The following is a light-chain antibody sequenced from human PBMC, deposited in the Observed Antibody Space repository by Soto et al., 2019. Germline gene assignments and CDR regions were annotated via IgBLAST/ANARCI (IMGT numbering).Light chain of an antibody. Sequence: IVLTQSPGPLSLSPGERATFPCRASKGVSISYLAWYQQKPGQAPRRLMYAASARATGIPDRFSGSGSGTDFTLTISSVEPEDSAVYYCQQWCNSPRVTFGGGTKVDIK. CDR3: QQWCNSPRVT. CDR1: KGVSISY. J-gene: IGKJ4*01. CDR2: AAS. V-gene: IGKV3-20*01.